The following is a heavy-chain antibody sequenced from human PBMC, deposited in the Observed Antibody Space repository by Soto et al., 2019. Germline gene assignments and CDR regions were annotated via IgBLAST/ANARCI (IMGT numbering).Heavy chain of an antibody. D-gene: IGHD4-17*01. CDR1: GGTFSSYA. J-gene: IGHJ6*02. Sequence: QVQLVQSGAEVKKPGSSVKVSCKASGGTFSSYAISWVRQAPGQGLEWMGGIIPIFGTANYAQKFQGRVTITADKAASTAYRELSRLRSADTAVYYCARDDGVNSARNSYYGMDVWGHGTTVTVAS. V-gene: IGHV1-69*06. CDR2: IIPIFGTA. CDR3: ARDDGVNSARNSYYGMDV.